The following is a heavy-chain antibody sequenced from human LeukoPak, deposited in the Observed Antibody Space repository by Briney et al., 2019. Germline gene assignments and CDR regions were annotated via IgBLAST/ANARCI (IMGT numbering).Heavy chain of an antibody. Sequence: PGGSLRLSCAASGFTFSSYEMNCVRQAPGKELEWVSYISSSGSTIYYADSVKGRFTISRDNAKNSLYLQMNSLRAEDTAVYYCARDCGDYELDYWGQGTLVTVSS. V-gene: IGHV3-48*03. CDR2: ISSSGSTI. J-gene: IGHJ4*02. D-gene: IGHD4-17*01. CDR1: GFTFSSYE. CDR3: ARDCGDYELDY.